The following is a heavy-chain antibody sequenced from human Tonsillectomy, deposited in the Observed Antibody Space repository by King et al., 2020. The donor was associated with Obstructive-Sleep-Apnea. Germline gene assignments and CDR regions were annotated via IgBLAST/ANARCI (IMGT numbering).Heavy chain of an antibody. CDR2: IYYSGST. D-gene: IGHD6-19*01. Sequence: VQLQESGPGLVKPSETLSLTCTVSGGSISSYYWSWIRQPPGKGLEWIGYIYYSGSTNYNPSLKSRVTISVDTSKNQFSLKLSSVTAADTAVYYCARVGVAGRAPHFDYWGQGTLVTVSS. V-gene: IGHV4-59*01. CDR3: ARVGVAGRAPHFDY. J-gene: IGHJ4*02. CDR1: GGSISSYY.